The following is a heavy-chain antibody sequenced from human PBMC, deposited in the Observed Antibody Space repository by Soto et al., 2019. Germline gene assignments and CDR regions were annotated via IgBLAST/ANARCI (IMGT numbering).Heavy chain of an antibody. CDR3: AREFPYYVRRARYLDY. J-gene: IGHJ4*02. CDR1: GDSVSGNSAA. V-gene: IGHV6-1*01. D-gene: IGHD3-16*01. Sequence: SQTLSITCAISGDSVSGNSAAWNWIRQSPSRGLEWLGRTYYRSRWYNDYAVSVKSRITVTPDTSKNQFSLHLNSVTPEDTAVYYCAREFPYYVRRARYLDYWGQGVLLTLSS. CDR2: TYYRSRWYN.